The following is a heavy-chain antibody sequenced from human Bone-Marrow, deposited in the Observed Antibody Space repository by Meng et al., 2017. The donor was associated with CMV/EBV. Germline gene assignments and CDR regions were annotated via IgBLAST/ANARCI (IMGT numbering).Heavy chain of an antibody. Sequence: ETLSLPCAASGFTFSSYAIHWVRQAPGKGLEYVSAISSNGGSTYYADSVKGRFTISRDNSKITLYLQMNSLRAEDTAVYYCAKVGSRTIAAAAIDYWGQGSLVTGSS. J-gene: IGHJ4*02. CDR3: AKVGSRTIAAAAIDY. CDR1: GFTFSSYA. V-gene: IGHV3-64*04. CDR2: ISSNGGST. D-gene: IGHD6-13*01.